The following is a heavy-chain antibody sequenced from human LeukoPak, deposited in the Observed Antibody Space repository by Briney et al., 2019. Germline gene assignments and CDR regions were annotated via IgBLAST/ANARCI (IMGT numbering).Heavy chain of an antibody. CDR1: GGSISSYY. V-gene: IGHV4-59*01. CDR3: ARGSGYGDY. D-gene: IGHD5-12*01. CDR2: LYYSGST. Sequence: SETLSLTCTVSGGSISSYYWSWIRQPPGEGLEWIGYLYYSGSTSYNPSLKSRVTISINTSKNQFSLRLSSVTAADTAVYYCARGSGYGDYWGQGTLVTVSS. J-gene: IGHJ4*02.